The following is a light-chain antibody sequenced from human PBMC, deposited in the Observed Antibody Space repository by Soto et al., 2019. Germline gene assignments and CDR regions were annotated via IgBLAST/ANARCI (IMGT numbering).Light chain of an antibody. J-gene: IGKJ4*02. Sequence: SGYPGARTNLSFRASQSVSSNLAWYQQRPGQAPRLLIYDATTRATGIPSRVSASVSGPEFTLTITSLQSEDFAVYYCQLYDHWPRTFARGTKVEIK. CDR2: DAT. V-gene: IGKV3-15*01. CDR3: QLYDHWPRT. CDR1: QSVSSN.